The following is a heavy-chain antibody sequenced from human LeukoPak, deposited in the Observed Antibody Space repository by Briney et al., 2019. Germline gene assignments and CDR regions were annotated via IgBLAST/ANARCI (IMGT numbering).Heavy chain of an antibody. CDR2: INSDGSST. Sequence: GGSLRLSCAASGSTFSSYWMHWVRQAPGKGLVWVSRINSDGSSTSYADSVKGRFTISRDNSKNTLYLQMNSLRAEDTAVYYCAKDRLNYYDSSGYHDWGQGTLVTVSS. J-gene: IGHJ4*02. V-gene: IGHV3-74*01. CDR1: GSTFSSYW. D-gene: IGHD3-22*01. CDR3: AKDRLNYYDSSGYHD.